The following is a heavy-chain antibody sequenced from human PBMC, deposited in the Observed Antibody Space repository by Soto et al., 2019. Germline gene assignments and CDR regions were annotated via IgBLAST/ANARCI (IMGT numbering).Heavy chain of an antibody. D-gene: IGHD3-3*01. V-gene: IGHV5-51*01. CDR3: ARGGVSTRTFDY. J-gene: IGHJ4*02. CDR1: GYNFAGYW. Sequence: PGESLKISCKGSGYNFAGYWIAWVRQMPGKGLELMGIVYPSDSDTRYRPSFQGQVTISADKSISSAYLQWSSLRASDTAMYYCARGGVSTRTFDYWGQGTPVTVSS. CDR2: VYPSDSDT.